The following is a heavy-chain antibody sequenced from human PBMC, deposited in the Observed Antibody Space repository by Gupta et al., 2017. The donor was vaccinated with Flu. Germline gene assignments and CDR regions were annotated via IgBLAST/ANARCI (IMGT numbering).Heavy chain of an antibody. V-gene: IGHV1-3*01. Sequence: FTSYAMHWVRQAPGQRLEWMGWINAGNGNTKYSQKFQGRVTITRDTSASTAYMELSSLRSEDTAVYYCASGGYYDSSGQLNDWGQGTLVTVSS. D-gene: IGHD3-22*01. CDR3: ASGGYYDSSGQLND. CDR2: INAGNGNT. CDR1: FTSYA. J-gene: IGHJ4*02.